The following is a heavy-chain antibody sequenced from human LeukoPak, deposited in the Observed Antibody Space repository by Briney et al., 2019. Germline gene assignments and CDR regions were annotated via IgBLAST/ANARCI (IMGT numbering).Heavy chain of an antibody. J-gene: IGHJ5*02. CDR2: INPNSGGT. D-gene: IGHD5-24*01. Sequence: WASVKVSCKASGYTFTGHYMHWVRQAPGQGLEWMGWINPNSGGTNYAQKFQGRVTMTRDTSISTAYMELSRLRSDDTAVYYCARGGIGDGYNFAWFDPWGQGTLVTVSS. V-gene: IGHV1-2*02. CDR3: ARGGIGDGYNFAWFDP. CDR1: GYTFTGHY.